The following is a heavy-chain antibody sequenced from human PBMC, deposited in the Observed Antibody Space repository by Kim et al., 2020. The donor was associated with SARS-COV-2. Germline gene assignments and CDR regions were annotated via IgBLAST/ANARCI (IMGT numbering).Heavy chain of an antibody. CDR1: TFIHFG. CDR2: ISGYNGNT. J-gene: IGHJ4*02. D-gene: IGHD3-22*01. V-gene: IGHV1-18*04. Sequence: ASVKVSCNTFIHFGIGWVRQAPGQGLEWLGWISGYNGNTNYTQKLQGRVVMTTDTSTNTAYMELRSLRSDDTAIYFCARTFDNSGYYSPYYFDFWGQGTLVTVSS. CDR3: ARTFDNSGYYSPYYFDF.